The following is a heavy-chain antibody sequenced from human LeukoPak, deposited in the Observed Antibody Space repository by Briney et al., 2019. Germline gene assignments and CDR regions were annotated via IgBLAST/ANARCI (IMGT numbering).Heavy chain of an antibody. CDR1: GGSFSGYY. V-gene: IGHV4-34*01. CDR2: INHSGST. D-gene: IGHD3-22*01. CDR3: ARGRRSIYYDSSGYYYVH. J-gene: IGHJ4*02. Sequence: SETLSLTCAVYGGSFSGYYWSLIRQPPGKGLEWIGEINHSGSTNYNPSLKSRVTISVDTSKNQFSLKLSSVTAADTAVYYCARGRRSIYYDSSGYYYVHWGQGTLVTVSS.